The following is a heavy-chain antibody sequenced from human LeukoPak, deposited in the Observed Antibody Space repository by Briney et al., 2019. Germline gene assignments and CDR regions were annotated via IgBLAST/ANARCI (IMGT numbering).Heavy chain of an antibody. J-gene: IGHJ4*02. Sequence: ASVKVSCKASGYTFTSYGISWVRQAPGQGLEWMGWISAYNGNTNYAQKLQGRVTMTTDTSTSTAYMELRSLSSDDTAVYYCARIRYYDSSGYYQSSFDYWGQGTLVTVSS. CDR3: ARIRYYDSSGYYQSSFDY. V-gene: IGHV1-18*01. CDR2: ISAYNGNT. D-gene: IGHD3-22*01. CDR1: GYTFTSYG.